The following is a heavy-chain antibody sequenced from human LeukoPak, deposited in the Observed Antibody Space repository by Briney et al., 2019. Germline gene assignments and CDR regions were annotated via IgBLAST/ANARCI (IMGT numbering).Heavy chain of an antibody. Sequence: GGSLRLSCAASGFTFSDYYMSWIRQAPGKGLEWVGRIRSKANSYATAYAASVKGRFTISRDNAKNSLSLQMNSLRAEDTAVYYCARGPSAYFYGNSGYHYDWIDPWGQGTLVTVSS. D-gene: IGHD3-22*01. J-gene: IGHJ5*02. CDR1: GFTFSDYY. CDR2: IRSKANSYAT. V-gene: IGHV3-72*01. CDR3: ARGPSAYFYGNSGYHYDWIDP.